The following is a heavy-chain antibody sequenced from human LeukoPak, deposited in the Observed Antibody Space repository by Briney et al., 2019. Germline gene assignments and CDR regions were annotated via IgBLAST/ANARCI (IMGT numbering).Heavy chain of an antibody. Sequence: PSETLSLTCTVSGGSISSYYWSWIRQPPGKGLEWIGYIYYSGSTNYNPSLKSRVTISVDTSKNQFSLKLSSVTAADTAVYYCARTYYYGSYCMDVWGKGTTVTISS. CDR1: GGSISSYY. CDR3: ARTYYYGSYCMDV. D-gene: IGHD3-10*01. J-gene: IGHJ6*03. CDR2: IYYSGST. V-gene: IGHV4-59*01.